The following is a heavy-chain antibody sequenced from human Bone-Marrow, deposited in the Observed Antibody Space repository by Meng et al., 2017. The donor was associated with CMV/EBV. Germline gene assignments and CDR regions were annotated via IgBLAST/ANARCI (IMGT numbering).Heavy chain of an antibody. J-gene: IGHJ1*01. CDR2: IRYDGGNK. CDR1: GFTFSNYG. V-gene: IGHV3-30*02. D-gene: IGHD6-19*01. CDR3: ARSYGLFVAGMNS. Sequence: GESLKISCAASGFTFSNYGMHWVRQAPGKGLEWVAFIRYDGGNKYYADSVKGRFTISRDNAKNSVYLQISSLRAEDTAVYFCARSYGLFVAGMNSWGQGTLVTVSS.